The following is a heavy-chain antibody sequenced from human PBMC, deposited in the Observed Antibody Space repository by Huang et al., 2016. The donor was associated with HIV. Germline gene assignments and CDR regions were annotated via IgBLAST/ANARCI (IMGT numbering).Heavy chain of an antibody. J-gene: IGHJ4*01. V-gene: IGHV1-8*01. CDR1: GYTFTRYD. Sequence: VQLVQSGAEVKKPGASVKVSCKASGYTFTRYDINWVRQATGQGPEWMGWMNPNSGNTGFAQKFQGRVAMTRNTSINTAYMELRSLRSEDTAVYFCARGRGWLSGLDYWGPGTRVTVPS. D-gene: IGHD2-21*01. CDR3: ARGRGWLSGLDY. CDR2: MNPNSGNT.